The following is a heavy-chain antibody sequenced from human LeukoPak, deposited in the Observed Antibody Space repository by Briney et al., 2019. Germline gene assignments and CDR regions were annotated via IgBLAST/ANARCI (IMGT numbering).Heavy chain of an antibody. D-gene: IGHD3-22*01. CDR1: GFTFRNYA. CDR3: ANERGYDSSGPQYGMDV. Sequence: PGRSLRLSCVVSGFTFRNYALHWVRQAPGKGLEWVAVISYNGSITYYADSVKGRFAISRDNSKNTLYLQMNSLGPDDTAVYYCANERGYDSSGPQYGMDVWGQGTTVTVSS. CDR2: ISYNGSIT. J-gene: IGHJ6*02. V-gene: IGHV3-30-3*02.